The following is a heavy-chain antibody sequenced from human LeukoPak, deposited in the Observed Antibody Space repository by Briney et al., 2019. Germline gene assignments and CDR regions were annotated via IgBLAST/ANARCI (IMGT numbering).Heavy chain of an antibody. CDR1: GGSINSGHW. D-gene: IGHD1-26*01. Sequence: SETLSLTCAVSGGSINSGHWWNWVRQPLEKGLEWIGEVYHSGSTNYNPSLKSRVTVSVDKSKNQFSLKLSSVTAADTAMYYCVRDAYYSGSYFDSNVYWGQGTLVTVSS. V-gene: IGHV4-4*02. CDR3: VRDAYYSGSYFDSNVY. CDR2: VYHSGST. J-gene: IGHJ4*02.